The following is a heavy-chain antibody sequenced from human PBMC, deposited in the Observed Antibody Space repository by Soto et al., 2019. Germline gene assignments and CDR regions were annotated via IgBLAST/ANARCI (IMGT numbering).Heavy chain of an antibody. J-gene: IGHJ4*02. D-gene: IGHD1-26*01. CDR2: INTGSTLI. Sequence: PGGSLRLSCAASGFSFSGWSYNWVRQAAGKGLEWVSYINTGSTLIYYADSVRGRFTVSRDDAENSLHLQMDSLREEDTATYYCARESGNSYEGYYSDYWGQGTLVTVSS. CDR1: GFSFSGWS. V-gene: IGHV3-48*02. CDR3: ARESGNSYEGYYSDY.